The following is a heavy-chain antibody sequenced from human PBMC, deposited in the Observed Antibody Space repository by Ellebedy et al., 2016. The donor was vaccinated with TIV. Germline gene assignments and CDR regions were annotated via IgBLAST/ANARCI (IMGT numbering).Heavy chain of an antibody. Sequence: SETLSLTXAVSGGSISSGGYSWSWIRQPPGKDLEWIGYIYHSGSTNYNPSLKSRVTISVDTSKNQFSLKLSSVTAADTAVYYCARVVTGSVDYWGQGTLVTVSS. J-gene: IGHJ4*02. D-gene: IGHD1-20*01. CDR2: IYHSGST. V-gene: IGHV4-30-2*01. CDR3: ARVVTGSVDY. CDR1: GGSISSGGYS.